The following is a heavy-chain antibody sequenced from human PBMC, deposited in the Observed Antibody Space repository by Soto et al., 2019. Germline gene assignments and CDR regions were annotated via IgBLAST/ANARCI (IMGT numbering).Heavy chain of an antibody. D-gene: IGHD5-12*01. V-gene: IGHV3-74*01. CDR3: ARGLSGYYGFDY. CDR2: IKGDETNT. CDR1: GFTFSSYW. Sequence: EVQLVESGGGLVQFGGSLRLSCAASGFTFSSYWMHWVRQVPGKGLVWVSRIKGDETNTGYADSVKGRFTISRDNVRNTLYLQMNSLRAEDTAVYYCARGLSGYYGFDYWGQGTLGTVSS. J-gene: IGHJ4*02.